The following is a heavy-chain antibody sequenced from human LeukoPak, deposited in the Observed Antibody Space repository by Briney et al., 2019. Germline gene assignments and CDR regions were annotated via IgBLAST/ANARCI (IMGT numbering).Heavy chain of an antibody. CDR2: ISSSSSYI. J-gene: IGHJ6*02. V-gene: IGHV3-21*01. CDR1: GFTFSSYS. CDR3: ARGYTPREVPAAISYYGMDV. D-gene: IGHD2-2*02. Sequence: GGSLRLSCAASGFTFSSYSMNWVRQAPGKGLEWVSSISSSSSYIYYADSVKGRFTIPRDNAKNSLYLQMNSLRAEDTAVYYCARGYTPREVPAAISYYGMDVWGQGTTVTVSS.